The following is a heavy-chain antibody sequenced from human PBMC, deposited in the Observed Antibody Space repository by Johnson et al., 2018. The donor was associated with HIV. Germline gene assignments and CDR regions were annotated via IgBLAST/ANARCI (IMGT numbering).Heavy chain of an antibody. CDR2: ISGSGGST. Sequence: VQLVESGGGLVQPGGSLRLSCAASGFTFSSYAMSWVRQAPGKGLEWVSAISGSGGSTYYADSLKGRFAISRDNSRNTLDLRMDSLRVEDTAVYYCAREAYYARAFDLWGQGTMVTVSS. D-gene: IGHD3-3*01. V-gene: IGHV3-23*04. CDR1: GFTFSSYA. J-gene: IGHJ3*01. CDR3: AREAYYARAFDL.